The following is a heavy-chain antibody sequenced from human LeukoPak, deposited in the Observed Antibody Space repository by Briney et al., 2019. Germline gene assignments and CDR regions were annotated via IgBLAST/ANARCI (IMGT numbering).Heavy chain of an antibody. D-gene: IGHD3-10*01. J-gene: IGHJ4*02. CDR1: GFTFSSYA. Sequence: GGFLRLSCAASGFTFSSYAMSWVRQAPGKGLEWVSAISGSGGSTYYADSVKGRFTISRDNSKNTLYLQMNSLRAEDTAVYYCAKTEKGAYYYGSGSLDVWGQGTLVTVSS. CDR3: AKTEKGAYYYGSGSLDV. CDR2: ISGSGGST. V-gene: IGHV3-23*01.